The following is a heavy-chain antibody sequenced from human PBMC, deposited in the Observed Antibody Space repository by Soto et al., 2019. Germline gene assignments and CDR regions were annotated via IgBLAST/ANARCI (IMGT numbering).Heavy chain of an antibody. Sequence: QVQLVESGGGVVQPGRSLRLSCAASGFTFSSYAMHWVRQAPGKGLEWVAVISYDGSNKYYADSVKGRFTISRDNSKSTVYLQMTSLRAEDTAVYYCARAPVQHPGGMDVWGQGTTVTVSS. CDR2: ISYDGSNK. CDR3: ARAPVQHPGGMDV. J-gene: IGHJ6*02. V-gene: IGHV3-30-3*01. CDR1: GFTFSSYA. D-gene: IGHD1-1*01.